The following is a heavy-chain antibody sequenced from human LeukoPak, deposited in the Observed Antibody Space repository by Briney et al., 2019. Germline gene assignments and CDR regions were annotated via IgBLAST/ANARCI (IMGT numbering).Heavy chain of an antibody. Sequence: SETLSLTCAVCGGSFSGYYWSWIRQPPGKGLEWIGEINHSGSTNYNPSLKSRVTISVDTSKNQFSLKLSSVTAADTAVYYCARGRRGYDWRYFDYWGQGTLVTVSS. CDR1: GGSFSGYY. CDR2: INHSGST. CDR3: ARGRRGYDWRYFDY. D-gene: IGHD5-12*01. V-gene: IGHV4-34*01. J-gene: IGHJ4*02.